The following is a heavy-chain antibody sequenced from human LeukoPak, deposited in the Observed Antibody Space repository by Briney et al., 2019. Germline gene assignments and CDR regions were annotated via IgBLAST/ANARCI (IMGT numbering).Heavy chain of an antibody. CDR3: ARDFGRWFIDY. V-gene: IGHV3-48*03. CDR2: IRSTSNTI. Sequence: SGGSLRLSCAASGFSLSSYEMNWVRQAPGKGLEWVSYIRSTSNTIYYADSVKGRFTISRDNAKNSLYLQMNSLRAEDTAVYYCARDFGRWFIDYWGQGTLVTVSS. J-gene: IGHJ4*02. CDR1: GFSLSSYE. D-gene: IGHD4-23*01.